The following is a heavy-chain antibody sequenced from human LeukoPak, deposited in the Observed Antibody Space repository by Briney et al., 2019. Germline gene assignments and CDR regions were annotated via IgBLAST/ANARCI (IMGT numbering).Heavy chain of an antibody. V-gene: IGHV4-34*01. J-gene: IGHJ5*02. D-gene: IGHD2-15*01. CDR2: ITHSGYT. Sequence: PSETLSLTCAVCGGSFSGYYWGWIRQPPGKGLEGIGEITHSGYTNYNPSLKSRVTISVDASKHQFSLKLSSVPAADTAVYYCAASGGPINWFDPWGQGTLVTVSS. CDR1: GGSFSGYY. CDR3: AASGGPINWFDP.